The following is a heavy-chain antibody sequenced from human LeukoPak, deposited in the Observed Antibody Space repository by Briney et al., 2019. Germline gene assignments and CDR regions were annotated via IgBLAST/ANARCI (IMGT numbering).Heavy chain of an antibody. CDR2: ISWNSGSI. CDR3: AKDRLYGDYGGY. CDR1: GFTFDDYA. J-gene: IGHJ4*02. D-gene: IGHD4-17*01. V-gene: IGHV3-9*01. Sequence: GRSLRLSCAASGFTFDDYAMHWVRQAPGKGLEWVSGISWNSGSIGYADSVKGRFTISRDNSKNTLYLQMNSLRAEDTAVYYCAKDRLYGDYGGYWGQGTLVTVSS.